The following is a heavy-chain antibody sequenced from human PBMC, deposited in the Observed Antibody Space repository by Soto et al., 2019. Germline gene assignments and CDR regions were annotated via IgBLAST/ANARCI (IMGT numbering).Heavy chain of an antibody. J-gene: IGHJ6*02. CDR1: GYTFTSYY. D-gene: IGHD4-4*01. CDR2: INPDGGGT. Sequence: QVQLVQSGAEVKKPGASVKVSCKASGYTFTSYYMHWVRLAPGQGLEWMGIINPDGGGTSYAQKFQGRVIMTRDTSTCTVFMDMSSLRSEDTAVYYCAVGGNYLSMDVWGQGTTVTVSS. CDR3: AVGGNYLSMDV. V-gene: IGHV1-46*01.